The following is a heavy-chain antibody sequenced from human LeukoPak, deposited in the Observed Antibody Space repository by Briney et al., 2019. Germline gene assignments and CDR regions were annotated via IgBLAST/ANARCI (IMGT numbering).Heavy chain of an antibody. J-gene: IGHJ4*02. D-gene: IGHD5-18*01. CDR1: GFAVSSYW. CDR3: EGGVT. Sequence: GGSLRLSCAVSGFAVSSYWMNWVRQAPGKGLEWVANIKQDGSEKYYVDPVKGRFIISRDNARNSLYLQMNSLRVEDTAVYYCEGGVTWGQGTLVTVSS. CDR2: IKQDGSEK. V-gene: IGHV3-7*04.